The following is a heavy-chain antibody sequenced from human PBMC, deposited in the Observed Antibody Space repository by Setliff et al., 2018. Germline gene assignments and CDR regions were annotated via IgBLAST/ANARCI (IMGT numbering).Heavy chain of an antibody. J-gene: IGHJ4*02. V-gene: IGHV4-59*02. CDR3: ARGGTFRYFDF. D-gene: IGHD5-12*01. CDR1: GGSVTSHY. Sequence: SETLSLTCAVSGGSVTSHYWSWIRQPPGKGLEFIGYVYYGGTANYSPSLRSRLTISVETSKNQFSLKLRSVTAADTAVYYCARGGTFRYFDFWGQGAPVTVSS. CDR2: VYYGGTA.